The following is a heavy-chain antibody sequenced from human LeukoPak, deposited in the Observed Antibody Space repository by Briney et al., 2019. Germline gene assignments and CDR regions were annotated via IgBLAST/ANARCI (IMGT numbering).Heavy chain of an antibody. CDR3: AKSPRIHGRAYYYYGMDV. CDR1: GFTFSSYA. J-gene: IGHJ6*02. V-gene: IGHV3-23*01. Sequence: PGGSLRLSCAASGFTFSSYAMSWVRQAPGKGLEWVSAISGSGGSTYYADSVKGRFTISRDNSKNTLYLQMNSLRAEDTAVYYCAKSPRIHGRAYYYYGMDVWGQGTTVTVSS. D-gene: IGHD1-14*01. CDR2: ISGSGGST.